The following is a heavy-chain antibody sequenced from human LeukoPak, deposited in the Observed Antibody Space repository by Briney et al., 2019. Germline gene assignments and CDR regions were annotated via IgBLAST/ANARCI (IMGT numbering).Heavy chain of an antibody. Sequence: GASVKVSCKASGYTFTSYGISWVRQAPGQGLEWMGGIIPIFGTANYAQKFQGRVTITADESTSTAYMELSSLRSEDTAVYYCARVRIAAAGYYYYYGMDVWGQGTTVTVSS. J-gene: IGHJ6*02. V-gene: IGHV1-69*13. CDR2: IIPIFGTA. CDR3: ARVRIAAAGYYYYYGMDV. CDR1: GYTFTSYG. D-gene: IGHD6-13*01.